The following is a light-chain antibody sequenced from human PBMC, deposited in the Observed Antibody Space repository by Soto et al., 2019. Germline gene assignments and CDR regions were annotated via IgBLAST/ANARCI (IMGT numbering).Light chain of an antibody. J-gene: IGKJ1*01. CDR2: GAS. Sequence: DIAMTQSPDSLAVSLGERATINCKSSQSVLHSPNNKNYLAWYQQKPGQAPRLLIYGASTRATGIPARFSGSGSGTEFTLTISSLQSEDFAVYYCQQYNNWPWTFGQGTKVDI. CDR1: QSVLHSPNNKNY. V-gene: IGKV4-1*01. CDR3: QQYNNWPWT.